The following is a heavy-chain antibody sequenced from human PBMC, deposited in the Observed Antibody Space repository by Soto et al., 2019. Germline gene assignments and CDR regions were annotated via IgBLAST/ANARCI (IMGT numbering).Heavy chain of an antibody. J-gene: IGHJ6*02. CDR1: GDTFKHSV. Sequence: QVQLVQSGVEVKKPGSSVRVSCKASGDTFKHSVISWVRQAPGKGLEWMGGTIPLFGTTDYAQKFQGRLTITTDESTTTAYMEVSRLTSEDTAVYYCVAELDFGKLSVVWGQGTTVIVSS. V-gene: IGHV1-69*01. D-gene: IGHD3-10*01. CDR2: TIPLFGTT. CDR3: VAELDFGKLSVV.